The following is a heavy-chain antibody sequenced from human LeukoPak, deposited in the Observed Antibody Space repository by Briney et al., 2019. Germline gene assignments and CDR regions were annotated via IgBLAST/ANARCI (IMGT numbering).Heavy chain of an antibody. Sequence: PGGSLRLSCAASGFIFSDYGMSWVRQAPGKGLEWVSYISSSGSTIYYADSVKGRFTISRDNAKNSLYLQMNSLRAEDTAVYYCARVLYQPTYKDAFDIWGQGTMVTVSS. CDR1: GFIFSDYG. CDR2: ISSSGSTI. D-gene: IGHD2-2*01. CDR3: ARVLYQPTYKDAFDI. V-gene: IGHV3-11*04. J-gene: IGHJ3*02.